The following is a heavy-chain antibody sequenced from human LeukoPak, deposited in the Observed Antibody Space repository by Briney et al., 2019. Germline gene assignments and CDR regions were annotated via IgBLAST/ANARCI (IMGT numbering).Heavy chain of an antibody. CDR3: ARGDNSYGSGSYYRAVYYYGMDV. Sequence: SETLSLTCAVYGGSFSGYYWSWIRQPPGKGLEWIGEINHSGSTNYNPSLKSRVTISVDTSKNQFSLKLSSVTAADTAVYYCARGDNSYGSGSYYRAVYYYGMDVWGQGTTVTVSS. D-gene: IGHD3-10*01. J-gene: IGHJ6*02. CDR2: INHSGST. CDR1: GGSFSGYY. V-gene: IGHV4-34*01.